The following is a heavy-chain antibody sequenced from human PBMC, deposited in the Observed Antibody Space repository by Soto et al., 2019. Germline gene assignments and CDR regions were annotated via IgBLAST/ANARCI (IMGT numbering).Heavy chain of an antibody. J-gene: IGHJ5*02. CDR2: IYWDDDK. V-gene: IGHV2-5*02. CDR3: AHIPNYYQYDWFDP. Sequence: QITLKESGPTLVKPTQTLTLTCTFSGFSLTTRGVGVGWIRQPQGKALECLALIYWDDDKRYSPSLQSRLSITKDTSKNQVVLTTTNVDPVDTATYYCAHIPNYYQYDWFDPWAQGTLVSVSS. D-gene: IGHD3-16*01. CDR1: GFSLTTRGVG.